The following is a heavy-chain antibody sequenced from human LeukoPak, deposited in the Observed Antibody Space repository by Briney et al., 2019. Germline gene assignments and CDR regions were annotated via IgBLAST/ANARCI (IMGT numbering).Heavy chain of an antibody. CDR3: ATLSVERLSIADYGDYNFRGGPAWFDP. CDR1: GYTLIELS. Sequence: ASVKVSCKVSGYTLIELSMHWVRQAPGKGLEWMGGFDPEDGETIYAQKFQGRVTMTEDTSTDTAYMELSSLRSEDTAVYYCATLSVERLSIADYGDYNFRGGPAWFDPWGQGTLVTVSS. V-gene: IGHV1-24*01. CDR2: FDPEDGET. J-gene: IGHJ5*02. D-gene: IGHD4-17*01.